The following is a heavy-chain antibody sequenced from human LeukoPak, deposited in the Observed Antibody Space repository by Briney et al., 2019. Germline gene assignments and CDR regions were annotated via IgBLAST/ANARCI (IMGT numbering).Heavy chain of an antibody. Sequence: PGGSLRLSCAASGFTFSSYGMHWVRQAPGKGLEWVAVISYDGSNKYYADSVKGRFTISRDNSKNTLYLQMNSLRAEDTAVYYCAKDGLRLGELSYWGQGTLVTASS. D-gene: IGHD3-16*02. V-gene: IGHV3-30*18. CDR3: AKDGLRLGELSY. J-gene: IGHJ4*02. CDR1: GFTFSSYG. CDR2: ISYDGSNK.